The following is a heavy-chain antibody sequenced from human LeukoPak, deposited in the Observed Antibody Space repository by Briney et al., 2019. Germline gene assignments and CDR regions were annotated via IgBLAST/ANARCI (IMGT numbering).Heavy chain of an antibody. CDR1: GGSISSYY. Sequence: SETLSLTCTVSGGSISSYYWSWIRQPPGKGLEWIGYIYYSGSTNYNPSLESRVTISVDTSKNQFSLKLSSVTAADTAVYYCARASGWYESVDYWGQGTLVTVSS. CDR2: IYYSGST. D-gene: IGHD6-19*01. CDR3: ARASGWYESVDY. V-gene: IGHV4-59*01. J-gene: IGHJ4*02.